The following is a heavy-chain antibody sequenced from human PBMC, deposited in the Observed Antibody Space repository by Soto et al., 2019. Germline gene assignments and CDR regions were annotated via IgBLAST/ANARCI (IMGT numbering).Heavy chain of an antibody. V-gene: IGHV1-24*01. CDR3: ATDNWASYYYGSGTHLGY. D-gene: IGHD3-10*01. J-gene: IGHJ4*02. Sequence: ASVKVSCKVSGYTLTELSMHWVRQAPGKGLEWMGGFDPEDGETIYAQKFQGRVTMNEDTSTDTAYMELSSLRSEDTAVYYCATDNWASYYYGSGTHLGYWGQGTLVTVSS. CDR2: FDPEDGET. CDR1: GYTLTELS.